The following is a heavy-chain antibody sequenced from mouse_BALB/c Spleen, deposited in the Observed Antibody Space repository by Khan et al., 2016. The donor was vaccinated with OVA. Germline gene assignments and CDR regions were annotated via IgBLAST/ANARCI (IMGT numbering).Heavy chain of an antibody. J-gene: IGHJ2*01. D-gene: IGHD1-2*01. CDR1: GYSITSGSG. CDR3: ARAARIKY. V-gene: IGHV3-2*02. CDR2: ISYSGST. Sequence: EVQLQESGPGLVKPSQSLSLTCTVTGYSITSGSGWNWIRQFPGNKLEWMGYISYSGSTNYNPSLKSRITITLDTSKNQVLLQLNSVTTDDTSTYYCARAARIKYWGQGTTLTVSS.